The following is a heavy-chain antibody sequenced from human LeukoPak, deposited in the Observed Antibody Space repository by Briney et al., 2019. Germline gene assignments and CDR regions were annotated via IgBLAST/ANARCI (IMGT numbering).Heavy chain of an antibody. V-gene: IGHV1-2*06. CDR1: GYTLTDYY. CDR2: INPNSGGT. D-gene: IGHD3-22*01. CDR3: ARVGYYESSGYYEY. J-gene: IGHJ4*02. Sequence: GASVKVSCKASGYTLTDYYMHWVRQAPGQGLEWMGRINPNSGGTNYAQKFQGRVTMTRDTSISTAYMEQSRLRSDDTAVYYCARVGYYESSGYYEYWGQGTLVTVSS.